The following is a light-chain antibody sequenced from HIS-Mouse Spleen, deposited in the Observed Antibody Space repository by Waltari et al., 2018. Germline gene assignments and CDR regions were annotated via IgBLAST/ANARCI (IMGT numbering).Light chain of an antibody. CDR2: EDS. Sequence: SYELTQPPSVSVSPGQTARITCSGDALPKKYAYWYQQKSGQAPVLVIYEDSKRPSGIPGRFSGSSSGTIATLDISGAQVEDEADYYCYSTDSSGNHRVFGGGTKLTVL. V-gene: IGLV3-10*01. J-gene: IGLJ2*01. CDR3: YSTDSSGNHRV. CDR1: ALPKKY.